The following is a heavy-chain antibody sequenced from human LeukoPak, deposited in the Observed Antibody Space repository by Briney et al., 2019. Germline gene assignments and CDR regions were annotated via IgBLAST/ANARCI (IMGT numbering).Heavy chain of an antibody. Sequence: ASVKVSCKASGYTFTDYYMHWVRQAPGQGLEWMGRINPDSGGTNYAQNFQGTVTMTRDTSINTVYMELSRLSSDDTALYFCARRYCTGGSCSFDSWGQGTLVTVSS. J-gene: IGHJ4*02. CDR2: INPDSGGT. CDR3: ARRYCTGGSCSFDS. D-gene: IGHD2-15*01. CDR1: GYTFTDYY. V-gene: IGHV1-2*06.